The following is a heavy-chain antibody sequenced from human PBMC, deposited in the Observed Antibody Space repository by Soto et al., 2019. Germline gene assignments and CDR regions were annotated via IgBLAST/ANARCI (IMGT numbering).Heavy chain of an antibody. Sequence: PGGSLSLSCVASAFTFSEYSVSWVRQAPGKGLEWLSSISSSSTFTHCADSVKGRFTISRDNAKNSLYLQMNSLRAEDTAVYYCAAPYSTGHRLLGYWGQGTLVTVS. J-gene: IGHJ4*02. CDR3: AAPYSTGHRLLGY. CDR2: ISSSSTFT. CDR1: AFTFSEYS. V-gene: IGHV3-21*01. D-gene: IGHD6-19*01.